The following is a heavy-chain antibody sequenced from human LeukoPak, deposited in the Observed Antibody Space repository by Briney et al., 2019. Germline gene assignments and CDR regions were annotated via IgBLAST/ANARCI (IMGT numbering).Heavy chain of an antibody. Sequence: AGGSLRLSCAASGFTFSSYWMSWVRQAPGKGLEWVANIKQDGSEKYYVDSVKGRFTISRDNAKNSLYLQMNSLRAEDTAVYYCARDFGQLGGRDGYNFDYWGQGTLVTVSS. D-gene: IGHD5-24*01. CDR2: IKQDGSEK. V-gene: IGHV3-7*01. CDR3: ARDFGQLGGRDGYNFDY. J-gene: IGHJ4*02. CDR1: GFTFSSYW.